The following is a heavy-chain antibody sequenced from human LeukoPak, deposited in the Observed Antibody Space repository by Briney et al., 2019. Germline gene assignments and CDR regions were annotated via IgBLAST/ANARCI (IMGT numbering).Heavy chain of an antibody. CDR2: IYDSGST. CDR1: GGSIRSSYYY. CDR3: ARHKTSGSGWYNFDY. D-gene: IGHD6-19*01. Sequence: SETLSLTCTVSGGSIRSSYYYWGWIRQPPGKGLEWIGSIYDSGSTYYNPSLRSRVTISVDTSKNQFSLKLNSVTAADTAVYYCARHKTSGSGWYNFDYWGQGTLVTVSS. V-gene: IGHV4-39*01. J-gene: IGHJ4*02.